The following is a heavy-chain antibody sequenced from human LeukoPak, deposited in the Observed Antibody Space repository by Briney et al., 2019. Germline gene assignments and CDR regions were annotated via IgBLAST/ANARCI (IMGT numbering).Heavy chain of an antibody. CDR2: IYSGGST. D-gene: IGHD3-16*02. Sequence: PGGSLRLSCAASGFTVSSNYMSWVRQAPGKGLEWVSVIYSGGSTYYADSVKGRFTISRDNSKNTLYLQMNSLRAEDTAVYYCARGSIRLGELSLDYWGQGTLVTVSS. CDR1: GFTVSSNY. CDR3: ARGSIRLGELSLDY. V-gene: IGHV3-66*01. J-gene: IGHJ4*02.